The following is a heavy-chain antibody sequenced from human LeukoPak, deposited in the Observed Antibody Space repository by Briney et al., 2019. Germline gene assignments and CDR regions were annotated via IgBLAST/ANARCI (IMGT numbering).Heavy chain of an antibody. D-gene: IGHD4/OR15-4a*01. CDR3: ARAPYYGATKDGFDV. V-gene: IGHV4-4*02. J-gene: IGHJ3*01. CDR2: IYHSGST. CDR1: GGSISSTNW. Sequence: SGTLSLTCSVSGGSISSTNWWSWVRQPPGKGLEWIGEIYHSGSTNYNPSLKSPVTISVDKSKNQFSLRLSSVTAADTAVYYCARAPYYGATKDGFDVWGQGTVVTVSS.